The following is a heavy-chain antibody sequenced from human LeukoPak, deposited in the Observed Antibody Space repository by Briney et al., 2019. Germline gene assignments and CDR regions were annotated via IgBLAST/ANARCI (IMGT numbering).Heavy chain of an antibody. Sequence: HPGGSLRLSCVASRFTFSSYAMHWVRQAPGKGLEWVAVISYDGSNKYYADSVKGRFTISRDNSKNTLYLQMNSLRAEDTAVYYCARDMGTPSLFPSKQQLVIGYFDYWGQGTLVTVSS. CDR1: RFTFSSYA. CDR2: ISYDGSNK. CDR3: ARDMGTPSLFPSKQQLVIGYFDY. D-gene: IGHD6-13*01. V-gene: IGHV3-30-3*01. J-gene: IGHJ4*02.